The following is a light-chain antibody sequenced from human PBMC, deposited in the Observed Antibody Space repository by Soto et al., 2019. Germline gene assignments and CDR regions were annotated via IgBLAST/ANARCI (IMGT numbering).Light chain of an antibody. CDR3: GTWDSSLSAGV. CDR1: SSNIGNNY. Sequence: QSVLTQPPSVSATPGQQVTISCSGSSSNIGNNYVSWYQQLPGTAPKLLIYDNYKRPSGIPDRFSGSKSGTSATLGITGLQTGDEADYYCGTWDSSLSAGVFGGGTKLTVL. CDR2: DNY. J-gene: IGLJ2*01. V-gene: IGLV1-51*01.